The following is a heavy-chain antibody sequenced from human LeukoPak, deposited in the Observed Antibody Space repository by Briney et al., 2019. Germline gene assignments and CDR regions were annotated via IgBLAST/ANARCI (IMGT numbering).Heavy chain of an antibody. CDR2: ISSSSSTI. CDR3: ARGGYCTNGVCFFGYYYMDV. CDR1: GFTFSSYS. D-gene: IGHD2-8*01. V-gene: IGHV3-48*04. Sequence: GGSLRLSCAASGFTFSSYSMNWVRQAPGKGLEWVSYISSSSSTIYYADSVKGRFTISRDNAKNSLYLQMNSLRAEDTAVYYCARGGYCTNGVCFFGYYYMDVWGKGTTDTVSS. J-gene: IGHJ6*03.